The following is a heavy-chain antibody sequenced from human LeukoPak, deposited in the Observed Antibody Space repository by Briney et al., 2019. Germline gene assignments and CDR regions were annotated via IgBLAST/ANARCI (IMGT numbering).Heavy chain of an antibody. CDR1: GFTFSSYA. CDR2: ISGSGGST. CDR3: AKDPRCSSTSCYTGY. D-gene: IGHD2-2*02. Sequence: GGSLRLSCAASGFTFSSYAMSWVRQAPGKGLEWVSAISGSGGSTYYADSVKGRFTISRDNSKNTLYLQMNSLRAEDTAVYYCAKDPRCSSTSCYTGYWGQGTLVTVSS. V-gene: IGHV3-23*01. J-gene: IGHJ4*02.